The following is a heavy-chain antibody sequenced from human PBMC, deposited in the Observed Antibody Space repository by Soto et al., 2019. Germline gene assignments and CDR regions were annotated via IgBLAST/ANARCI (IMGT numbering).Heavy chain of an antibody. CDR1: GFTFSSYA. V-gene: IGHV3-23*01. CDR3: AREEYSGSYYYYYGMDV. Sequence: PGGSLRLSCAASGFTFSSYAMSWVRQAPGKGLEWVSAISGSGGSTYYADSVKGRFTISRDNSKNTLYLQMNSLRAEDTAVYYCAREEYSGSYYYYYGMDVWGQGTTVTVSS. J-gene: IGHJ6*02. CDR2: ISGSGGST. D-gene: IGHD1-26*01.